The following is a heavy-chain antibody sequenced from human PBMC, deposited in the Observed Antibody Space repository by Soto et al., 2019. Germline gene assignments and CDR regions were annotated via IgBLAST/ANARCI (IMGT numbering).Heavy chain of an antibody. CDR2: IIPVFGLA. V-gene: IGHV1-69*02. CDR1: GGTFTTYT. CDR3: IFAVHTGVVYFDY. D-gene: IGHD2-21*01. Sequence: QVQLVQSGAEVKKPGSSVKVSCQVSGGTFTTYTVTWVRQAPGQGLEWMGRIIPVFGLADTAQKFQDRVTITADKSTNTAFMEITSLRSDDTAVYYCIFAVHTGVVYFDYWGQGTLVTVSS. J-gene: IGHJ4*02.